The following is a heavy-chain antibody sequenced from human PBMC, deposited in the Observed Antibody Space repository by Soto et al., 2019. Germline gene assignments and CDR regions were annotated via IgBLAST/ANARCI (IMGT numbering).Heavy chain of an antibody. D-gene: IGHD3-16*02. CDR1: GGSFSGYY. CDR2: INHSGST. Sequence: PSETLSLTCAVYGGSFSGYYWSWIRQPPGKGLEWIGEINHSGSTNYNPSLKSRVTISVDTSKNQFSLKLSSVTAADTAVYYCARGFRMITFGGVIVLDYWGQGTLVT. J-gene: IGHJ4*02. V-gene: IGHV4-34*01. CDR3: ARGFRMITFGGVIVLDY.